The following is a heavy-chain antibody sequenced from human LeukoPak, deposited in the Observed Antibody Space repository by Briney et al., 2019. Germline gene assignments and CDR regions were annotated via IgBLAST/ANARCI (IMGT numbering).Heavy chain of an antibody. CDR2: IYYSGST. V-gene: IGHV4-59*01. J-gene: IGHJ5*02. CDR1: GGSISSYY. CDR3: ARGRYSYGLNWFDP. D-gene: IGHD5-18*01. Sequence: SETLSLTCTVSGGSISSYYWSWIRQPPGKGLEWIGYIYYSGSTNYNLSLKSRVTISVDTSKNQFSLKLSSVTAADTAVYYCARGRYSYGLNWFDPWGQGTLVTVSS.